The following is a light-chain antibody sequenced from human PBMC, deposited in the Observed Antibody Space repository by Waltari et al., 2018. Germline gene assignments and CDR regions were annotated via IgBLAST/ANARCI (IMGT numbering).Light chain of an antibody. J-gene: IGLJ3*02. Sequence: QSALTQPASVSGSPGQSITISCTGTSSDVGGYNYVSWYQQHPGKAPKLMIYGVSNPPSGVSKRFSGSKSGNTASLTITGLQAEDEADYYCSSYTSTSTWVFGGGTKLTVL. V-gene: IGLV2-14*01. CDR2: GVS. CDR1: SSDVGGYNY. CDR3: SSYTSTSTWV.